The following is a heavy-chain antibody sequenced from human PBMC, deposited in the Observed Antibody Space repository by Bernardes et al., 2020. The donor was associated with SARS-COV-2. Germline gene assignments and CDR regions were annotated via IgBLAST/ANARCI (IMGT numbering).Heavy chain of an antibody. CDR1: GFTVSDNY. D-gene: IGHD2-8*01. Sequence: GGSLRLSCAASGFTVSDNYMAWVRQAPGKGLAWVSVLYSGGQMDYADSVKGRFTISRDTSKNTLFLQMNSLRPDDTAVYYCARGLYAAYAFDLWGQGTMVTVSS. CDR3: ARGLYAAYAFDL. J-gene: IGHJ3*01. V-gene: IGHV3-53*01. CDR2: LYSGGQM.